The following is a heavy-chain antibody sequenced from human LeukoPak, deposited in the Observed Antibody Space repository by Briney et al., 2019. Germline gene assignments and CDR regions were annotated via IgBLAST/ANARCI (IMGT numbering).Heavy chain of an antibody. CDR2: IYYSGST. Sequence: SETLSLTCTVSGGSISSYYWSWIRQPPGKGLEWIGYIYYSGSTNYNPSLKSRVTISVDTSKNQFSLKLSSVTAADTAVYYCARARSNCSGGSCFFRFDPWGQGTLVTVSS. D-gene: IGHD2-15*01. CDR1: GGSISSYY. V-gene: IGHV4-59*12. CDR3: ARARSNCSGGSCFFRFDP. J-gene: IGHJ5*02.